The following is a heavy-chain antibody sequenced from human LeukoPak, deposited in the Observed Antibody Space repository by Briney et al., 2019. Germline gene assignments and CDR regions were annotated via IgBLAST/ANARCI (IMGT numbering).Heavy chain of an antibody. Sequence: GASVKVSCKASGGTFSSYAISWVRQAPGQGLEWMGGIIPIFGTANYAQKFQGRVTITADESTSTAYMELSSLRSEDTAVYYCARDWNGGNWFDPWGQGTLVTVSS. V-gene: IGHV1-69*13. CDR3: ARDWNGGNWFDP. CDR1: GGTFSSYA. CDR2: IIPIFGTA. J-gene: IGHJ5*02. D-gene: IGHD1-1*01.